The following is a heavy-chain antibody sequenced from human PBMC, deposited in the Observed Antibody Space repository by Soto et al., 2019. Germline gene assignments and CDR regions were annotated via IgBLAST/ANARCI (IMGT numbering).Heavy chain of an antibody. CDR1: GGSISSGGYY. Sequence: QVQLQESGPGLVKPSQTLSLTCTVSGGSISSGGYYWSWIRQHPGKGLEWIGYIYYSGSTYYNPSLKSRVTTSVDTCKNQFSLKLSSVTASATAVYYWAREGIGYGSGSYYNLLDYWGQGTLVTVSS. CDR3: AREGIGYGSGSYYNLLDY. D-gene: IGHD3-10*01. J-gene: IGHJ4*02. CDR2: IYYSGST. V-gene: IGHV4-31*03.